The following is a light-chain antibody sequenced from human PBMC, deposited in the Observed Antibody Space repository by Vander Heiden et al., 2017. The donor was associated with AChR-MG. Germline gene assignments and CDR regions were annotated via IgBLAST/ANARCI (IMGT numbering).Light chain of an antibody. CDR1: QTISRW. J-gene: IGKJ2*01. V-gene: IGKV1-5*03. CDR2: KAS. Sequence: DIQMTQSPSTLSASVGDRVTISCGASQTISRWSAWYQQKPGKAPKLLFYKASSLESGVPSRISGSASGTDFTLTISSLQPDDFATYYCHHYNVYPYTFGQGTKLEIK. CDR3: HHYNVYPYT.